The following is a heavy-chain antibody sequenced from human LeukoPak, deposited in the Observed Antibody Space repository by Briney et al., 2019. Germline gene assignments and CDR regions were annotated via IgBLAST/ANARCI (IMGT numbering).Heavy chain of an antibody. CDR2: ISSSSSYI. J-gene: IGHJ3*02. CDR1: GFTFSSYG. CDR3: ARLCIVGTKSAFDI. D-gene: IGHD1-26*01. V-gene: IGHV3-21*01. Sequence: GGSLRLSCAASGFTFSSYGMNWVRQAPGKGLEWVSFISSSSSYINYADSVKGRFTISRDNAKKSLYLQMNSLRAEDTAVYYCARLCIVGTKSAFDIWGQGTMLTVPS.